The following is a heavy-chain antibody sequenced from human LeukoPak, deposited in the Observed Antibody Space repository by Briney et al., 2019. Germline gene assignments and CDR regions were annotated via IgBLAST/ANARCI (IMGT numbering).Heavy chain of an antibody. D-gene: IGHD1-1*01. CDR3: ARDELEPLYYYYYMDV. CDR2: ISSSSSYI. J-gene: IGHJ6*03. Sequence: PGGSLRLSCAASGFTFSSYSMNWVRQAPGKGLEWVSSISSSSSYIYYADSVKGRFTISRDNAKNSLYLQMNSLRAEDTAVYYCARDELEPLYYYYYMDVWGKGTTVTVSS. V-gene: IGHV3-21*01. CDR1: GFTFSSYS.